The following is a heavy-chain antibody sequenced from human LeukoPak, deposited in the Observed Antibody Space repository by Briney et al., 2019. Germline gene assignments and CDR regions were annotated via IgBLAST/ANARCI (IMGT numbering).Heavy chain of an antibody. D-gene: IGHD6-6*01. J-gene: IGHJ4*02. CDR3: AKVKGVARSSGYYFDY. CDR1: GFTFSSYW. Sequence: PGGSLRLSCAASGFTFSSYWMSWVRQAPGKGLEWVANIKQDGSEKYYVDSVKGRFTISRDNSKNTLYLQMNSLRAEDTAVYYCAKVKGVARSSGYYFDYWGQGTLVTVSS. V-gene: IGHV3-7*01. CDR2: IKQDGSEK.